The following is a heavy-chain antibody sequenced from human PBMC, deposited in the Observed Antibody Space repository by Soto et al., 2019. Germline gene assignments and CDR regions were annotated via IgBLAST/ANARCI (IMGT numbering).Heavy chain of an antibody. CDR2: ISGTGVPT. J-gene: IGHJ5*02. D-gene: IGHD2-2*01. Sequence: EVQLLESGGGLVQPGGSLRLSCAASGFTFSDYAMSWVRQAPGKGLECLSLISGTGVPTLYAGSVKGRFSVSRDNSKNTLFLEMNDLRVDDTARYYCAKSFCSSSSCFFMWVDPWGPGTLVTVSS. V-gene: IGHV3-23*01. CDR1: GFTFSDYA. CDR3: AKSFCSSSSCFFMWVDP.